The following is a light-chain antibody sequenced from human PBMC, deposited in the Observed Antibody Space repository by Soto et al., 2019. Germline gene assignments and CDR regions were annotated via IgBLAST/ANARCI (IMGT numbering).Light chain of an antibody. CDR1: QNISTH. CDR3: EQTYTTPLT. J-gene: IGKJ1*01. Sequence: DIQMTHSPSPLSASVGDRVTITCLAIQNISTHLNWYQQKPGKAPKLLIHTASTLQSGVPSRFSRSGSGTDFILIITSLQPEDLATYHCEQTYTTPLTCAQGTKV. CDR2: TAS. V-gene: IGKV1-39*01.